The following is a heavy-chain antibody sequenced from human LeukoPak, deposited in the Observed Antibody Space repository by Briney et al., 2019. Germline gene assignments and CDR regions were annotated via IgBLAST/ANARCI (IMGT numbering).Heavy chain of an antibody. V-gene: IGHV3-74*01. Sequence: PGGSLRLSCAASGFTLSDYWMHWVRQAPGKGLERISRIYSDESSAYYADSVKGRFTISRDNAKKTLYLQMNSLRAEDTAVYYCARDGGRYYYDSSGYYAFDYWGQGTLVTVSS. J-gene: IGHJ4*02. CDR2: IYSDESSA. D-gene: IGHD3-22*01. CDR3: ARDGGRYYYDSSGYYAFDY. CDR1: GFTLSDYW.